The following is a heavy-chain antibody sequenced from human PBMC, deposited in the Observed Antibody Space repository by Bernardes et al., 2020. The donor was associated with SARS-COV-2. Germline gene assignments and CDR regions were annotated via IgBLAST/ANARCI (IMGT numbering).Heavy chain of an antibody. V-gene: IGHV3-74*03. J-gene: IGHJ4*02. CDR3: VRGPSGGYGRFEY. CDR2: ISDEGGA. D-gene: IGHD5-12*01. Sequence: GGSLSRSCTAAGFTFSSYWMHWVRPAPGKGLVWVSRISDEGGASYADSVRGRFTISRDNAKNTLYLQMNSLRADDTAVYYCVRGPSGGYGRFEYWGQGSLVTVSS. CDR1: GFTFSSYW.